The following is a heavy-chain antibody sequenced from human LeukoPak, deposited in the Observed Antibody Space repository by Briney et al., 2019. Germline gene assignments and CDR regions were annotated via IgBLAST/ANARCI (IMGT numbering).Heavy chain of an antibody. J-gene: IGHJ3*02. CDR3: ASLNDILTGYAFDI. Sequence: GGSLRLSCAASGFTFHNNGMSWVRQAPGKGLEWVANIKQDGSEKYYVDSVKGRFTISRDNAKNSLYLQMNSLRAEDTAVYYCASLNDILTGYAFDIWGQGTMVTVSS. CDR2: IKQDGSEK. D-gene: IGHD3-9*01. CDR1: GFTFHNNG. V-gene: IGHV3-7*01.